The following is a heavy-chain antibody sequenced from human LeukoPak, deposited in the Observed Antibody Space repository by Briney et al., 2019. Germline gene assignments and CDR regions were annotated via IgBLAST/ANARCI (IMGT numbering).Heavy chain of an antibody. CDR3: ASTGSSSWYFDY. Sequence: GGSLRLSCAASGFTFSSYERNWVRQAPGKGLEWVSYISSSGSTIYYADSMKGRFTISRDNAKNSLYLQMNSLRAEDTAVYYCASTGSSSWYFDYWGQGTLVTVSS. D-gene: IGHD6-13*01. J-gene: IGHJ4*02. V-gene: IGHV3-48*03. CDR1: GFTFSSYE. CDR2: ISSSGSTI.